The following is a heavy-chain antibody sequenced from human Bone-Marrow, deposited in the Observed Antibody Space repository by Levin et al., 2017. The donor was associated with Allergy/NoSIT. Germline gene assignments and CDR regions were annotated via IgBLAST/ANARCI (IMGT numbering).Heavy chain of an antibody. Sequence: GESLKISCKASGYTFTSYAMNWVRQAPGQGLEWMGWINTNTGNPTYAQGFTGRFVFSLDTSVSTAYLQICSLKAEDTAVYYCARDAPGSYSSSCFGSGGMDVWGQGTTVTVSS. CDR2: INTNTGNP. J-gene: IGHJ6*02. V-gene: IGHV7-4-1*01. CDR3: ARDAPGSYSSSCFGSGGMDV. D-gene: IGHD6-13*01. CDR1: GYTFTSYA.